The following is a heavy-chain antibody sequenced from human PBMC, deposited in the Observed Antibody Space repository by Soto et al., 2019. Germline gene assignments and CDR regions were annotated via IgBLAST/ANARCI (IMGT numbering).Heavy chain of an antibody. CDR3: ARHVYYDVLKKNY. CDR1: GYSFANYW. CDR2: IYPGNSDT. D-gene: IGHD3-9*01. J-gene: IGHJ4*02. Sequence: PGESLKISCKGSGYSFANYWIGWVRQMPGKGLEWMGIIYPGNSDTRYGPSFQGQVTISADTSISTAYLEWSSLKASDTAIYYCARHVYYDVLKKNYWGQGTLVTVSS. V-gene: IGHV5-51*01.